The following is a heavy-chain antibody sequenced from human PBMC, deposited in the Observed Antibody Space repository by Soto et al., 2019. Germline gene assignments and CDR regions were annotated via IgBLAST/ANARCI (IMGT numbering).Heavy chain of an antibody. CDR3: ARMERSKEGLSVYYFDF. CDR2: ISYRGNT. V-gene: IGHV4-59*01. D-gene: IGHD1-26*01. Sequence: KTSETLSLTCTVSSGSISGYFWSWIRQPPGKEPEWIGYISYRGNTNYNPSLQSRVSISLVTSKNQISLKLDAVTASDTAVYYCARMERSKEGLSVYYFDFWGQGTLVTFS. J-gene: IGHJ4*02. CDR1: SGSISGYF.